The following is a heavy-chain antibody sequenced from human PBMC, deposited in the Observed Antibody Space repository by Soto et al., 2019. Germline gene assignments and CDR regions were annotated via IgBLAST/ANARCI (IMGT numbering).Heavy chain of an antibody. J-gene: IGHJ4*02. D-gene: IGHD2-21*02. Sequence: QVQLVESGGGVVQPGRSLRLSCAASGFTFSSYGMHWVRQAPGKGLEWVAVISYDGISKYYADSVEGRFTISRDNSKNKLYLQMNSLRAEDTAVYYCAKDKRYVVTGMVDYWGQGTLVTVSS. CDR3: AKDKRYVVTGMVDY. V-gene: IGHV3-30*18. CDR1: GFTFSSYG. CDR2: ISYDGISK.